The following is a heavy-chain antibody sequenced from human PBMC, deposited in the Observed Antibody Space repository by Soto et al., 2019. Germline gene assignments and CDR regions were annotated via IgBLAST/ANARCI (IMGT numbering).Heavy chain of an antibody. V-gene: IGHV4-30-4*01. D-gene: IGHD3-22*01. J-gene: IGHJ4*02. CDR1: GGSISSGDYY. CDR2: IYYSGST. Sequence: SETLSLTCTVSGGSISSGDYYWSWIRQPPGKGLEWIGYIYYSGSTYYNPSLKSRVTISVDTSKNQFSLKLSSVTAADTAVYYCARSLYYYDSSGYPSLDYWGQGTLVTVSS. CDR3: ARSLYYYDSSGYPSLDY.